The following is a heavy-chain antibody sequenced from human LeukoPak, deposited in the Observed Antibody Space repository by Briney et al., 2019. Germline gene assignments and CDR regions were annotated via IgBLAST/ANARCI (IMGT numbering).Heavy chain of an antibody. CDR3: AQDRGIFDAFDI. CDR2: ISGGGDST. CDR1: GFTFSSYA. J-gene: IGHJ3*02. D-gene: IGHD3-3*02. Sequence: GGSLRLSCAASGFTFSSYAMNWVRQAPGKGLDWVSTISGGGDSTYYAGSVKGRFTISRDNSKNTVYLQMNSLRAEDTAIYYCAQDRGIFDAFDIWGQGTVVTVSS. V-gene: IGHV3-23*01.